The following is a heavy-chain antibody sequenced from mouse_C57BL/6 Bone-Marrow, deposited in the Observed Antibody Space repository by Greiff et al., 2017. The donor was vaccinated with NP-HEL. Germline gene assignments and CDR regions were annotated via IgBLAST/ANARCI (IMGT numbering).Heavy chain of an antibody. V-gene: IGHV1-69*01. Sequence: QVQLQQPGAELVMPGASVKLSCKASGYTFTSYWMHWVKQRPGQGLEWIGEIDPSDSYTNYNQKFKGKSTLTVDKSSSTAYMQLSSLTSEDSAVDYCAREGNGGFAYGGQGTLITVTA. CDR3: AREGNGGFAY. CDR2: IDPSDSYT. CDR1: GYTFTSYW. D-gene: IGHD2-1*01. J-gene: IGHJ3*01.